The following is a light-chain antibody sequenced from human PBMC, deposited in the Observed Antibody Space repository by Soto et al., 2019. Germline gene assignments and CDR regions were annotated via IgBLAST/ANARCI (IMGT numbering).Light chain of an antibody. Sequence: DVVMTQSPLSLPVTLGQPASISCRSSQSLVYSDGNTYLNWFQQRPGQSPRRLIYKVSNRDSGVPDRFSGSGSGADCTLKISRGAAEDVGVYYCMQGRHWPRMYTFGQGTKVEIK. CDR1: QSLVYSDGNTY. CDR2: KVS. CDR3: MQGRHWPRMYT. V-gene: IGKV2-30*01. J-gene: IGKJ2*01.